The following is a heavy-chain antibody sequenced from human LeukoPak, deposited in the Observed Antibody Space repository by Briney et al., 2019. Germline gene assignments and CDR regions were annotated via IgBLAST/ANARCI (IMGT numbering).Heavy chain of an antibody. CDR1: GYSFTSYW. V-gene: IGHV5-51*01. J-gene: IGHJ4*02. CDR2: IYPGDSDT. D-gene: IGHD3-10*01. Sequence: GESLMISCKGSGYSFTSYWIGWVRQMPGKGLEWMGIIYPGDSDTRYSPSFQGQVTISADKSISTAYLQWNSLKASDTAVYYCARRRGQESNDYWGQGTLVTVSS. CDR3: ARRRGQESNDY.